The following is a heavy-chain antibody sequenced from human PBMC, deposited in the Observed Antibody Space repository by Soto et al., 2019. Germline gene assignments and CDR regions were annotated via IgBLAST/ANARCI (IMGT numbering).Heavy chain of an antibody. CDR3: ARSSRTSYCGGDCYSGENFDY. J-gene: IGHJ4*02. Sequence: QVQLVQSGAEVKKPGSSVKVSCKASGGTFSSYAISWVRQAPGQGLEWMGGIIPIFGTANYAQKLQGRVTITADESTSTAYMELSSLRAEDTAVYYCARSSRTSYCGGDCYSGENFDYWGQGTLVTVSS. D-gene: IGHD2-21*02. V-gene: IGHV1-69*01. CDR1: GGTFSSYA. CDR2: IIPIFGTA.